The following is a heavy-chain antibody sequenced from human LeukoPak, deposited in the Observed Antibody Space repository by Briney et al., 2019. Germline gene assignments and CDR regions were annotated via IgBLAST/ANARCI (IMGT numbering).Heavy chain of an antibody. CDR2: IWYDGSSK. CDR1: GFSFSAYG. D-gene: IGHD3-22*01. CDR3: ARDSGHYYDSSGDDAFDI. V-gene: IGHV3-33*01. J-gene: IGHJ3*02. Sequence: GGSLRLSCAASGFSFSAYGVHWVRQAPGKGLEWVAVIWYDGSSKDYADSVKGRFTFSRDNSENTLYLQMNSLTVEDTAVYYCARDSGHYYDSSGDDAFDIWGQGTMVTVSS.